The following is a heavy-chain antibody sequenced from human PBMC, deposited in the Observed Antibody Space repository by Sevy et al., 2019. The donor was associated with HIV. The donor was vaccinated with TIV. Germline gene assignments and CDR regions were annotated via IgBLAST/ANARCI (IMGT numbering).Heavy chain of an antibody. Sequence: GGCLRLSCAASGFTFTDYWMSWVRQTPGKGLEWVATIKQDESEKYYVDSVKGRFAISRDNGKNSVSLRMSGLRVEDTALYYCAREVGGVNWRSYYFDSWGQGTLVTVSS. J-gene: IGHJ4*02. CDR2: IKQDESEK. V-gene: IGHV3-7*01. CDR1: GFTFTDYW. D-gene: IGHD3-3*01. CDR3: AREVGGVNWRSYYFDS.